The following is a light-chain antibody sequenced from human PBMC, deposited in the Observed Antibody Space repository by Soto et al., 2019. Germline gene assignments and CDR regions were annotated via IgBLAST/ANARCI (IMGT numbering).Light chain of an antibody. CDR3: FSFTTDWTHV. V-gene: IGLV2-14*01. Sequence: QSVLTQPAPVSVSPGQSITISCTGSSSDIGAYNYVSWFQQYPGKAPKLIISEVSNRPSGVSNRFSGSKSGTAASLTISGLQTEDEADYFCFSFTTDWTHVFGTGTKVTVL. J-gene: IGLJ1*01. CDR1: SSDIGAYNY. CDR2: EVS.